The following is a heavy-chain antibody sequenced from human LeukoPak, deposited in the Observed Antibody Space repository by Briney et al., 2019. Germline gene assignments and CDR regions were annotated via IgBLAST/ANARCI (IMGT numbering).Heavy chain of an antibody. V-gene: IGHV4-4*07. CDR2: IYTSGSA. D-gene: IGHD6-13*01. Sequence: PSETLSLTCTVSGGSIRNYYWSWIRQPAGKGLEWIGRIYTSGSANYNPSLKSRVTMSVDTSKNQFSLRLTSVTAADTAVYYCARGGDSSSWSVDHWGQGTLVTVSS. J-gene: IGHJ4*02. CDR3: ARGGDSSSWSVDH. CDR1: GGSIRNYY.